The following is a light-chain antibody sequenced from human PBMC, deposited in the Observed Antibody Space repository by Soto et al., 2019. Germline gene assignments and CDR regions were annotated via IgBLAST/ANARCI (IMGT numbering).Light chain of an antibody. CDR1: SSDVGAYHY. J-gene: IGLJ3*02. CDR3: SSYEGRNKV. CDR2: EVN. V-gene: IGLV2-8*01. Sequence: QSVLTQPPSASGSPGPSVTISCTGTSSDVGAYHYVSWYQQHPGKPPKLIIYEVNDRPSGVPDRFSGSKSGNTAFLTVSGLLTEDEADYYCSSYEGRNKVFGGGTKLTVL.